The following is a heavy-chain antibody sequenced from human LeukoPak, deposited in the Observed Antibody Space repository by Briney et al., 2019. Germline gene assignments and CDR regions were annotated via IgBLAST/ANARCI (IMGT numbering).Heavy chain of an antibody. CDR2: IYTSGST. J-gene: IGHJ3*02. CDR3: ARECLIVGATPVDAFDI. Sequence: SETLSLTCTVSGGSISSGSYYWSWIRQPAGKGLEWIGRIYTSGSTNYNPSLKSRVTISVDTSKNQFSLKLSSVTAADTAVYYCARECLIVGATPVDAFDIWGQGTMVTVSS. CDR1: GGSISSGSYY. V-gene: IGHV4-61*02. D-gene: IGHD1-26*01.